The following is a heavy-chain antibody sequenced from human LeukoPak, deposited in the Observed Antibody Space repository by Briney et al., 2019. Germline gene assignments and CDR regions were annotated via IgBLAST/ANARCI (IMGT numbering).Heavy chain of an antibody. CDR2: IYYSGST. CDR3: ARGVAAAGPDY. J-gene: IGHJ4*02. CDR1: GGSISSSSYY. V-gene: IGHV4-61*01. Sequence: SETLSLTCTVSGGSISSSSYYWSWIRQPPGKGLEWIGYIYYSGSTNYNPSLKSRVTISVDTSKNQFSLKLSSVTAADTAVYYCARGVAAAGPDYWGQGTLVTVSS. D-gene: IGHD6-13*01.